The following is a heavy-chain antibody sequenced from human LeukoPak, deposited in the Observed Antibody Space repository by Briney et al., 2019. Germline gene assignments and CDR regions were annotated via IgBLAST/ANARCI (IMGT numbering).Heavy chain of an antibody. D-gene: IGHD2-15*01. J-gene: IGHJ4*02. CDR3: ARGVAPFDY. V-gene: IGHV4-61*01. Sequence: TSETLSLTCTVSGGSVSSGSYYWSWIRQPPGKGLEWIGYIYYSGSTNYNPSLNSRVTISVDTSKNQFSLKLSSVTAAHTAVYYCARGVAPFDYWGQGTLVTVSS. CDR1: GGSVSSGSYY. CDR2: IYYSGST.